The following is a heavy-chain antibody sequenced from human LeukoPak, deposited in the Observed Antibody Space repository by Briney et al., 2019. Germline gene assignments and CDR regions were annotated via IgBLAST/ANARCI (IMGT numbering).Heavy chain of an antibody. CDR1: GYTFTYRY. D-gene: IGHD6-13*01. CDR2: ITPFNGNT. V-gene: IGHV1-45*02. Sequence: GASVKVSCKASGYTFTYRYLHWVRQAPGQALEWMGWITPFNGNTNYAQKFQDRVTITRDRSMSTAYMELSSLRSEDTAMYYCASSGGSSWYLDSWGQGTLVTVSS. J-gene: IGHJ4*02. CDR3: ASSGGSSWYLDS.